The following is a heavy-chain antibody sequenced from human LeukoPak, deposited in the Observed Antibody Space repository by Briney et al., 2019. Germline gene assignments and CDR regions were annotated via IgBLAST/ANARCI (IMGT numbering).Heavy chain of an antibody. CDR3: AKDYCSGGSCYSDY. V-gene: IGHV3-23*01. CDR1: GFTFSSYA. D-gene: IGHD2-15*01. CDR2: ISGSGGST. J-gene: IGHJ4*02. Sequence: GGSLRLSCAASGFTFSSYAMSWVRQAPGKGLEWVSAISGSGGSTYYADSVKGRFTISRDNSKNTLYLQMNSLRAEDTAVYYCAKDYCSGGSCYSDYWGQGTLVSVSS.